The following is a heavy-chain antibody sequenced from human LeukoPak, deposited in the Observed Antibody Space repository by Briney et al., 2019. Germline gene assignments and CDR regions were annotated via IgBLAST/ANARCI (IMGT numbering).Heavy chain of an antibody. Sequence: GASVKVSCKASGYTFTGYYMHWVRQAPGQGLEWMGWINPNSGGTNYAQKFQGRVTMTRDTSISTAYMELSRLRSDDTAVYYCARDLLIAAAGSYFDYWGQGTLVTVSS. CDR1: GYTFTGYY. J-gene: IGHJ4*02. CDR3: ARDLLIAAAGSYFDY. CDR2: INPNSGGT. D-gene: IGHD6-13*01. V-gene: IGHV1-2*02.